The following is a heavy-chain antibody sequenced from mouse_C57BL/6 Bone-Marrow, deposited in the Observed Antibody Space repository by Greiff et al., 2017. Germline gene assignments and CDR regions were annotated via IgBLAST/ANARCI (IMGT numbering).Heavy chain of an antibody. J-gene: IGHJ4*01. Sequence: VKLMESGAELVKPGASVKISCKASGYAFSSYWMNWVKQRPGKGLEWIGQIYPGDGDTNYNGKFKGKATLTADKSSSTAYMQLSSLTSEDSAVYVCARWRLGLYAMDYWGQGTSVTVSS. V-gene: IGHV1-80*01. CDR1: GYAFSSYW. D-gene: IGHD4-1*01. CDR2: IYPGDGDT. CDR3: ARWRLGLYAMDY.